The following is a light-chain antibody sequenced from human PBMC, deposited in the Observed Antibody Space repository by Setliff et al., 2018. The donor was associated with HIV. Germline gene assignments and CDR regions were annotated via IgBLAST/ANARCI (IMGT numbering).Light chain of an antibody. CDR2: DVN. CDR3: TSYAGSNTYV. J-gene: IGLJ1*01. V-gene: IGLV2-11*01. Sequence: SALTQPRSVSGSPGQSVTISCTGTSSDVGCYEFVSWYQQHPGNAPRVIIYDVNKRPSGVPDRLSVSKSGNTASLTVSGLQAEDEADYFCTSYAGSNTYVFGTGTKVTVL. CDR1: SSDVGCYEF.